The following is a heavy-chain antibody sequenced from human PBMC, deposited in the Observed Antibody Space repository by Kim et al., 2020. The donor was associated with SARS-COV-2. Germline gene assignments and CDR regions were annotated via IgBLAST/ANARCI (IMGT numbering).Heavy chain of an antibody. D-gene: IGHD2-2*01. Sequence: GGSLRLSCAASGFTFSSYGMHWVRQAPGKGLEWVAVISYDGSNKYYADSVKGRFTISRDNSKNTLYLQMNSLRAEDTAVYYCAKDRVVVPAAMGYYFDYWGQGTLVTVSS. V-gene: IGHV3-30*18. J-gene: IGHJ4*02. CDR2: ISYDGSNK. CDR3: AKDRVVVPAAMGYYFDY. CDR1: GFTFSSYG.